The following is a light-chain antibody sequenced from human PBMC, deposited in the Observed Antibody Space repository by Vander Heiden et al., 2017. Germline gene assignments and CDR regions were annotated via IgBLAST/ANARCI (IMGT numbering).Light chain of an antibody. CDR3: QQLNSYPLI. J-gene: IGKJ4*01. V-gene: IGKV1-9*01. CDR2: GAS. CDR1: QGISSY. Sequence: IQVSQPPSSLSASVGARVTVTGRASQGISSYLAWYQQKPGKAPNLLIYGASTLQSGVPSRFSGSGSGTDFTLTISSLQPEDFATYYCQQLNSYPLIFGGGTKVEFK.